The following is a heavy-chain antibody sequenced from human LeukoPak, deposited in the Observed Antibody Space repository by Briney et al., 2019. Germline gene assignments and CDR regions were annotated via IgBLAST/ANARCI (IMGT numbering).Heavy chain of an antibody. CDR3: ARDSSYSSIDY. Sequence: GGSLRLSCAGSGFTFSSQSMNWVRQAPGKGLEWVSIIYSGDRTYYADSVKGRFTISRDKSKNTLYLQMNSLRAEDTAVYYCARDSSYSSIDYWGQGTLVTVSS. CDR1: GFTFSSQS. J-gene: IGHJ4*02. D-gene: IGHD2-15*01. V-gene: IGHV3-66*01. CDR2: IYSGDRT.